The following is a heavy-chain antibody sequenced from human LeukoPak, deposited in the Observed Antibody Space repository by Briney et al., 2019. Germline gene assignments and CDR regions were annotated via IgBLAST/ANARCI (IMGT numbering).Heavy chain of an antibody. CDR1: GFTFSSYW. D-gene: IGHD2-2*01. CDR3: AREGVRVVPAATDY. Sequence: GGSLRLSCAASGFTFSSYWMSWVRQAPGKGLEWVANIKQDGSEKYYVDSVKGRFTISRDNAKNSLYLQMNSLRAEDTAVYYCAREGVRVVPAATDYWGQGTLATVSS. CDR2: IKQDGSEK. V-gene: IGHV3-7*01. J-gene: IGHJ4*02.